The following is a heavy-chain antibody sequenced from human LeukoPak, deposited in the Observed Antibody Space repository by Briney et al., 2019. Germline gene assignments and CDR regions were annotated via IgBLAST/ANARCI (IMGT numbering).Heavy chain of an antibody. J-gene: IGHJ4*02. Sequence: PSETLSLTCTVSGGSISSSSYYWGWIRQPPGEGLEWIGSFYYSGSTNYNPSLKSRVTISVDTSKNQFSLKLSSVTAADTAVYYCARDRYGSGIIDYWGQGTLVTVSS. CDR2: FYYSGST. V-gene: IGHV4-39*07. D-gene: IGHD3-10*01. CDR1: GGSISSSSYY. CDR3: ARDRYGSGIIDY.